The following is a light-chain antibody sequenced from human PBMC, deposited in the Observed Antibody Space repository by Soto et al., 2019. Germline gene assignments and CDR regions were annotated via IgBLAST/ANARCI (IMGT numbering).Light chain of an antibody. CDR3: QHYNSYSEA. Sequence: DIQRTQSPSTLSGSVGDRGTSTCLSSQTIRSGLAWYQQKPGQAPKILIYKASTLKSGVPSRFSGSGSGTEFTLTISSLQPYDFATYSCQHYNSYSEAVGQGTKVELK. J-gene: IGKJ1*01. V-gene: IGKV1-5*03. CDR1: QTIRSG. CDR2: KAS.